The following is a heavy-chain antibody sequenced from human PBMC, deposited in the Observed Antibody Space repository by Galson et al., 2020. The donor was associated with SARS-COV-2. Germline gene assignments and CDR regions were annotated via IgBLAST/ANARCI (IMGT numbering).Heavy chain of an antibody. V-gene: IGHV1-69*04. D-gene: IGHD2-2*01. Sequence: SVKVSCKASGGTFSSYTISWVRQAPGQGLEWMGRIIPILGIANYAQKFQGRVTITADKSTSTAYMELSSLRSEDTAVYYCARDTWHCRSTSCMGDYYYYYRDVWGKGTTVTISS. CDR3: ARDTWHCRSTSCMGDYYYYYRDV. CDR2: IIPILGIA. J-gene: IGHJ6*03. CDR1: GGTFSSYT.